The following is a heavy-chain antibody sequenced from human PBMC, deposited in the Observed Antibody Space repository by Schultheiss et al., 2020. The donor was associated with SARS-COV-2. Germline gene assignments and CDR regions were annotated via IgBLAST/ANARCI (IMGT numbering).Heavy chain of an antibody. V-gene: IGHV4-4*07. CDR2: IYTSGST. J-gene: IGHJ6*04. D-gene: IGHD2-2*01. CDR3: ARDPDCSSTSCPYYYGMDV. Sequence: SETLSLTCTVSGGSISSYYWSWIRQPAGKGLEWIGRIYTSGSTNYNPSLKSRVTMSVDTSKNQFSLKLSSVTAADTAVYYCARDPDCSSTSCPYYYGMDVWGKGTTVTVSS. CDR1: GGSISSYY.